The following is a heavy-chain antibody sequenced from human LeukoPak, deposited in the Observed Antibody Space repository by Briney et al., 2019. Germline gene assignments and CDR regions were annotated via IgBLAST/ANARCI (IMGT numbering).Heavy chain of an antibody. CDR3: ARLYYYDSSGYYYGYYYYDMDV. Sequence: GGSLRLSCAASGNYWMHWVRQAPGKGLVWVSHINSDGSWTSYADSVKGRFTISKDNAKNSLYLQMNSLRAEDTAVFFCARLYYYDSSGYYYGYYYYDMDVWGQGTTVTVSS. D-gene: IGHD3-22*01. CDR1: GNYW. CDR2: INSDGSWT. J-gene: IGHJ6*02. V-gene: IGHV3-74*01.